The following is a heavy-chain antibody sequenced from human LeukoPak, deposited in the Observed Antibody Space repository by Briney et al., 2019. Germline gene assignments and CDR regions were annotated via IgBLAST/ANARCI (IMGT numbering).Heavy chain of an antibody. D-gene: IGHD2-15*01. J-gene: IGHJ4*02. CDR1: GGTFSSYA. CDR2: IIPIFGTA. CDR3: ARSGCSGGSCFFDY. Sequence: SVTVSCTASGGTFSSYAISWVRQAPGQGLEWMGGIIPIFGTANYAQKFQGRVTITADKSTSTAYMELSSLRSEDTAVYYCARSGCSGGSCFFDYWGQGTLVTVSS. V-gene: IGHV1-69*06.